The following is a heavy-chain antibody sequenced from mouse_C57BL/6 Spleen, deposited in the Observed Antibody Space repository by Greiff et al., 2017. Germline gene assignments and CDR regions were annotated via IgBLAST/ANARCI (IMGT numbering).Heavy chain of an antibody. Sequence: EVQLVESGGGLVKPGGSLKLSCAASGFTFSDYGMHWVRQAPEKGLEWVAYISSGSSTIYYADTVKGRFTISRDNAKNTLFLQMTSLRSEDTAMYYCARPPPSYYYGSTSWFAYWGQGTLVTVSA. V-gene: IGHV5-17*01. CDR2: ISSGSSTI. CDR3: ARPPPSYYYGSTSWFAY. CDR1: GFTFSDYG. D-gene: IGHD1-1*01. J-gene: IGHJ3*01.